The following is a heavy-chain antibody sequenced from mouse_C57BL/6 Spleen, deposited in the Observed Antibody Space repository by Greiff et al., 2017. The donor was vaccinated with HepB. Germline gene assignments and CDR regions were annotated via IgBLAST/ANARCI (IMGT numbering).Heavy chain of an antibody. D-gene: IGHD1-1*01. Sequence: VQLKQSGPELVKPGASVKIPCKASGYTFTDYNMDWVKQSHGKSLEWIGDINPNNGGTIYNQKFKGKATLTVDKSSSTAYMELRSLTSEDTAVYYCARTPSTVLYAMDYWGQGTSVTVSS. CDR1: GYTFTDYN. V-gene: IGHV1-18*01. J-gene: IGHJ4*01. CDR3: ARTPSTVLYAMDY. CDR2: INPNNGGT.